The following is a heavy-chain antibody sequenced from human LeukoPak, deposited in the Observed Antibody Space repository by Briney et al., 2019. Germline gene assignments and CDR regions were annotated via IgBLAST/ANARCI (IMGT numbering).Heavy chain of an antibody. V-gene: IGHV4-59*01. J-gene: IGHJ4*02. D-gene: IGHD3-22*01. CDR1: GGSISSYY. CDR2: IYYSGST. Sequence: PSETLSLTYTVSGGSISSYYWSWIRQPPGKGLEWIGYIYYSGSTNYNPSLKSRVTISVDTSKNQFSLKLSSVTAADTAVYYCARSSGSSGYYLEIPPPLLWGQGTLVTVSS. CDR3: ARSSGSSGYYLEIPPPLL.